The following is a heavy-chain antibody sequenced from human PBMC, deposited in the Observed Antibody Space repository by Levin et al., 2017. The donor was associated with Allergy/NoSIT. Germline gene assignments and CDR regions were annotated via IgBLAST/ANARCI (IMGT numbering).Heavy chain of an antibody. Sequence: LRLSCTVSGGSISSGGYYWSWIRQHPGKGLEWIGYIYYSGSTYYNPSLKSRVTISVDTSKNQFSLKLSSVTAADTAVYYCARVHGYNYLVYVGAFDIWGQGTMVTVSS. CDR2: IYYSGST. D-gene: IGHD5-24*01. CDR1: GGSISSGGYY. J-gene: IGHJ3*02. CDR3: ARVHGYNYLVYVGAFDI. V-gene: IGHV4-31*03.